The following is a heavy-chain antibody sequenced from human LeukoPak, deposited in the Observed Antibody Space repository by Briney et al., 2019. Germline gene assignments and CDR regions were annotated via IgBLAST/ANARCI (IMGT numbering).Heavy chain of an antibody. CDR2: ISDDGSNK. J-gene: IGHJ4*02. D-gene: IGHD3-9*01. Sequence: GGSLRLSCAASGFTFSSYAMHWVRQAPGKGLEWVAVISDDGSNKYYADSVKGRFTISRDNSKNTLYLQMNSLRAEDTAVYYCARDLYYDILTGPGYYFDYWGQGTLVTVSS. CDR1: GFTFSSYA. CDR3: ARDLYYDILTGPGYYFDY. V-gene: IGHV3-30*04.